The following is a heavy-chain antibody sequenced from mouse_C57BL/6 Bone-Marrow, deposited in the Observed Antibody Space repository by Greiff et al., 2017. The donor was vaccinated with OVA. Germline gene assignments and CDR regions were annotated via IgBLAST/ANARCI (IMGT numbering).Heavy chain of an antibody. V-gene: IGHV5-4*03. J-gene: IGHJ2*01. CDR1: GFTFSSFA. CDR3: ARVGLGDY. Sequence: EVMLVESGGGLVKPGGSLKLSCAASGFTFSSFAMSWVRQTPEKRLEGVATISDGGSYTYYPDNVKGRFTISRDNAKNNLYLQMSHLKSEDTAMYYCARVGLGDYWGQGTTLTVSS. D-gene: IGHD4-1*01. CDR2: ISDGGSYT.